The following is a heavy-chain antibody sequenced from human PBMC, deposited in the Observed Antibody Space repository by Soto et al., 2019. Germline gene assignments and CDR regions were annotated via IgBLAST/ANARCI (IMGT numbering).Heavy chain of an antibody. V-gene: IGHV3-43*01. CDR3: ANGSDSCGYYGDWFDP. Sequence: PGGSLRLSCAASGFTFDDYTMHWVRQAPGKGLEWVSLISWDGGSTYYADSVKGRFTISRDNSKNSLYLQMNSLRTEDTALYYCANGSDSCGYYGDWFDPWGQGTLVTVSS. CDR2: ISWDGGST. J-gene: IGHJ5*02. D-gene: IGHD3-22*01. CDR1: GFTFDDYT.